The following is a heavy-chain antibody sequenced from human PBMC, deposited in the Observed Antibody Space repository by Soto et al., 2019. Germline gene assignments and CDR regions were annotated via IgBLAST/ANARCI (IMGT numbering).Heavy chain of an antibody. CDR2: TYYRSKWYN. V-gene: IGHV6-1*01. CDR3: ARDVSIIRVGVYSAYHTPGYYYYVMEV. D-gene: IGHD5-12*01. J-gene: IGHJ6*04. CDR1: GVSVSNNTVV. Sequence: SQTLTHTCAISGVSVSNNTVVSDWIRQSPSRGLEWLGRTYYRSKWYNDYAVSVKSRITINPDTSKNQFSLQLNSVTPEDTAVYYCARDVSIIRVGVYSAYHTPGYYYYVMEVWGKGTSVTVTP.